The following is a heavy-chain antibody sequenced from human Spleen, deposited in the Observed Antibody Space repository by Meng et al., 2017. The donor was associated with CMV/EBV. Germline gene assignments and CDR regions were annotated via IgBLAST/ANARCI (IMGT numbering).Heavy chain of an antibody. D-gene: IGHD3-3*01. CDR2: INHSGNT. J-gene: IGHJ5*02. Sequence: SETLSLTCAVSGGSFSDYSWSWIRQPPGKGLEWIGEINHSGNTIYSPSLKSRVTISLDTSKSQFSLKLTSVTAADTAAYYCARARITIFGVVITNWLDPWGQGTLVTVSS. CDR3: ARARITIFGVVITNWLDP. CDR1: GGSFSDYS. V-gene: IGHV4-34*01.